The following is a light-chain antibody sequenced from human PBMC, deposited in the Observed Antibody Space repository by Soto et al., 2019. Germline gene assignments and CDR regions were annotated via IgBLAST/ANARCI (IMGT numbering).Light chain of an antibody. V-gene: IGLV2-11*01. CDR2: DVI. CDR3: CSYEGSYTHV. Sequence: QSVLTQPRSVSGSPGQSVTISCTGTSSDVGTYTYVSWYQQHPGKAPKLIIYDVIKRPSGVPDRFSGSKSGNTASLTISGLQAEDEADYYCCSYEGSYTHVFGTGTKVTVL. J-gene: IGLJ1*01. CDR1: SSDVGTYTY.